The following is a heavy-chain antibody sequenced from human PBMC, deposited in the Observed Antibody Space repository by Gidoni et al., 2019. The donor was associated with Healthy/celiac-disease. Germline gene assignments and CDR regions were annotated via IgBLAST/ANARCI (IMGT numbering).Heavy chain of an antibody. D-gene: IGHD5-12*01. CDR3: ARDGDEMATTYYFDY. CDR2: ISYDESNK. CDR1: GFTFSSYA. V-gene: IGHV3-30*04. J-gene: IGHJ4*02. Sequence: QVQLGESGGGVVQPGRSLRLSWAASGFTFSSYAMHWVRQAPGKGLEWVAVISYDESNKYYTASVKGRFTISRDNSKTTLYLQMNSLRAEDTAVYYCARDGDEMATTYYFDYWGQGTLVTVSS.